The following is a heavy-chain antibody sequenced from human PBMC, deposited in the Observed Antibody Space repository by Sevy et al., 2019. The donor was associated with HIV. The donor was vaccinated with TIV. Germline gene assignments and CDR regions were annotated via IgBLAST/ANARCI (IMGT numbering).Heavy chain of an antibody. CDR1: GFTFSSYW. CDR2: IKQDGSEK. CDR3: ARGAAYYDFWSGPFNYYYYYGMDV. D-gene: IGHD3-3*01. J-gene: IGHJ6*02. Sequence: GGFLRLSCAASGFTFSSYWMSWVRQAPGKGLEWVANIKQDGSEKYYVDSVKGRFTISRDNAKNSLYLQMNSLRAEDTAVYYCARGAAYYDFWSGPFNYYYYYGMDVWGQGTTVTVSS. V-gene: IGHV3-7*03.